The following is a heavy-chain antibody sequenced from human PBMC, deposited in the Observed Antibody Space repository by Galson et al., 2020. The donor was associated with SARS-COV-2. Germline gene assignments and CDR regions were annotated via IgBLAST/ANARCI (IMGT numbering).Heavy chain of an antibody. Sequence: SETLSLTCAVYGGSFSGYYWSWIRQPPGKGLEWIGEINHSGSTNYNPSLKSRVTISVDTSKNQFSLKLSSVTAADTAVYYCARWGRSGSYFDYWGQGTLVTVSS. CDR3: ARWGRSGSYFDY. CDR1: GGSFSGYY. V-gene: IGHV4-34*01. J-gene: IGHJ4*02. CDR2: INHSGST. D-gene: IGHD1-26*01.